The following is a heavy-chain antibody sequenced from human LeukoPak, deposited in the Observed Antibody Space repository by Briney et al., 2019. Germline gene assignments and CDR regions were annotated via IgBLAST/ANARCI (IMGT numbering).Heavy chain of an antibody. CDR1: GFTFSSYS. CDR2: IWYDGSNK. D-gene: IGHD2-21*01. V-gene: IGHV3-33*01. CDR3: ARGADGDFFDY. J-gene: IGHJ4*02. Sequence: GRSLRLSCAASGFTFSSYSMHWVRQAPGKGLEWVAVIWYDGSNKYYADSVKGRFTISRDNSKNTLYLQMNSLRAEDTAVYYCARGADGDFFDYWGQGTLVTVSS.